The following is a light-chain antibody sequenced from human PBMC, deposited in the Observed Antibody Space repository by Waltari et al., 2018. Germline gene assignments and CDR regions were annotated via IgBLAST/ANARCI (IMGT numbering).Light chain of an antibody. CDR3: QQYYSPPLT. CDR1: QNLLYTSNNKNF. V-gene: IGKV4-1*01. J-gene: IGKJ4*01. Sequence: DIVMTQSPDSLAVSLGERATINCKSSQNLLYTSNNKNFLAWYQPRPGHPLKLLIYWASTRESGVPDRFRGNGSGTDFTLTITALQAEDVAVYYCQQYYSPPLTFGGGTKVEIK. CDR2: WAS.